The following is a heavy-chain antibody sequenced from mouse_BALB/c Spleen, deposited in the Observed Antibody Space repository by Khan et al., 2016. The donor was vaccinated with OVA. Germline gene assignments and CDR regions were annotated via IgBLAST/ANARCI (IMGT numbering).Heavy chain of an antibody. CDR2: IWGDGST. Sequence: VQLQESGPGLVAPSQSLSITCTVSGFSLTGYGVNWVRQPPGKGLEWLGMIWGDGSTDYNSALKSRLSISKDNSKSQVFLKMNSLHTDDTARYYCAREVDYDYAYYYAMDYWGQGTSVTVSS. J-gene: IGHJ4*01. D-gene: IGHD2-4*01. CDR1: GFSLTGYG. CDR3: AREVDYDYAYYYAMDY. V-gene: IGHV2-6-7*01.